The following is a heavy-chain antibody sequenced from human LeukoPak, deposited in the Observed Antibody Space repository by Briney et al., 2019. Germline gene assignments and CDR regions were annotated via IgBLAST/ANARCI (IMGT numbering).Heavy chain of an antibody. D-gene: IGHD5-18*01. V-gene: IGHV3-21*01. Sequence: GGSLRLSCAASGFTFSSYSMNWVRQAPGKGLEWVSSISGSTSYIYYADSLKGRFTISRDNAKNSVYLQIDSLRAEDTAVYYCARGRIQLWYFDYWGQGTLVTVSS. CDR1: GFTFSSYS. CDR2: ISGSTSYI. J-gene: IGHJ4*02. CDR3: ARGRIQLWYFDY.